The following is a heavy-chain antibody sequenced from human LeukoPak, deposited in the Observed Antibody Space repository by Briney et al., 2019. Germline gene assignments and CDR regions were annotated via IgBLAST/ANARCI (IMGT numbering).Heavy chain of an antibody. V-gene: IGHV3-21*01. Sequence: GGSLGLSCAASGFTFSSYSMNWVRQAPGKGLEWVSSISSSSSYIYYADSVKGRFTISRDNAKNSLYLQMNSLRAEDTAVYYCARNPDYDFWSGPYPPDYWGQATLVTVSS. CDR3: ARNPDYDFWSGPYPPDY. J-gene: IGHJ4*02. CDR2: ISSSSSYI. D-gene: IGHD3-3*01. CDR1: GFTFSSYS.